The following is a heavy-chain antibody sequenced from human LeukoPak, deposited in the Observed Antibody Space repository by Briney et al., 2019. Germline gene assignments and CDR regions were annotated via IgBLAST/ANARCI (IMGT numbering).Heavy chain of an antibody. D-gene: IGHD4-11*01. V-gene: IGHV3-23*01. CDR1: GFTFSSYA. J-gene: IGHJ6*02. CDR3: AKGGNYDGDYYYYGMDV. CDR2: ISGSGGST. Sequence: GGSLRLSCAASGFTFSSYAMSWVRQAPGKGLEWVSAISGSGGSTYYADSVKGRFTISRDNSKNTLYQQMNSLRAEDTAVYYCAKGGNYDGDYYYYGMDVWGQGTTVTVSS.